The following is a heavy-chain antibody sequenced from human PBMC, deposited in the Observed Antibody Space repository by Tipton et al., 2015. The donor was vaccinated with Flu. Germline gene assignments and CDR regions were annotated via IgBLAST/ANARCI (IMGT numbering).Heavy chain of an antibody. CDR1: GYSISNGYY. Sequence: TLSLTCNVSGYSISNGYYWGWIRQPPGKGLEWIGSVFHSGGTYYNPSLKSRVTISVDTSKNQFSLKLTSVTAADTAVYYCARPNRNTLFRGVLDVAFDIWGQGVMVTASS. D-gene: IGHD3-10*01. CDR2: VFHSGGT. J-gene: IGHJ3*02. CDR3: ARPNRNTLFRGVLDVAFDI. V-gene: IGHV4-38-2*02.